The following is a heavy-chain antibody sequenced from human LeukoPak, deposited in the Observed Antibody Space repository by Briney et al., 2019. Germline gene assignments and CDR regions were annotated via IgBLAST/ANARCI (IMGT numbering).Heavy chain of an antibody. CDR1: GGSINSYY. CDR3: ARRAEADTHPPYYSYYYMDV. V-gene: IGHV4-4*09. D-gene: IGHD6-13*01. Sequence: SDTLSLTCTVSGGSINSYYGMWIRQPPGKGLEWIGYTPTSGSTDYNPSLKSRVTMSVDTSKNQISLRLTSVTAADTAVYYCARRAEADTHPPYYSYYYMDVWGKGTTVTVSS. J-gene: IGHJ6*03. CDR2: TPTSGST.